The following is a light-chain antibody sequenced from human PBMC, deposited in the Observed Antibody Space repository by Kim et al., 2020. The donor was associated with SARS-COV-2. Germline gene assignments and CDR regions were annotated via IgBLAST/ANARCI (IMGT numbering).Light chain of an antibody. Sequence: SSALTQDPAVSVALGQTVRITCQGDSLRSYYASWYQQKPGQAPVLVIYGKNNRPSGIPDRFSGSSSGNTASLTITGAQAEDEADYYCNSRDSSGNVVFGG. CDR2: GKN. CDR3: NSRDSSGNVV. CDR1: SLRSYY. J-gene: IGLJ2*01. V-gene: IGLV3-19*01.